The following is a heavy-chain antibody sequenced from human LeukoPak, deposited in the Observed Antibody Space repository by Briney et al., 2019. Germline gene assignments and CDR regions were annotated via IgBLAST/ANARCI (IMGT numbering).Heavy chain of an antibody. Sequence: PSETLSLTSAVSGGSISSGGYSWSWIRQPSGKGLEWIGYIYHSGSTYYNPSLKSRVTISVDRSKNQFSLKLSSVTAADTAVYYCARHYGAFDIWGQGTMVTVSS. J-gene: IGHJ3*02. V-gene: IGHV4-30-2*01. CDR2: IYHSGST. D-gene: IGHD4-17*01. CDR1: GGSISSGGYS. CDR3: ARHYGAFDI.